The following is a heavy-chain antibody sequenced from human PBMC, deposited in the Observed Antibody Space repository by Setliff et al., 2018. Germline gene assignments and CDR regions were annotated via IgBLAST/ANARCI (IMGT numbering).Heavy chain of an antibody. D-gene: IGHD2-2*01. CDR2: IFPADADT. V-gene: IGHV5-51*01. J-gene: IGHJ5*02. Sequence: PGESLTISCKESRDSFTNYWISWVRQVPGKGLEWMGMIFPADADTRYNPSFKGQVTMSLDRSITTAYLQWDSLKASDTAIYYCAQKHQRASWAFDPWGRGTLVTVSS. CDR1: RDSFTNYW. CDR3: AQKHQRASWAFDP.